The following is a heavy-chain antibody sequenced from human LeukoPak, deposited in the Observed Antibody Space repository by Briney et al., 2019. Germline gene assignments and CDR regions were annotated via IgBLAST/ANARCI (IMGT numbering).Heavy chain of an antibody. CDR2: MYTSGDT. Sequence: SETLSLTCTVSGGSMSSSYHYWNWIRQPAGKGLEWIGRMYTSGDTTYNPSLQGRVTISLDTSKSQFSLKLSSVTAADTAVYYCARTFCSGGNCYHFDSWGQGILVTVS. CDR1: GGSMSSSYHY. D-gene: IGHD2-15*01. J-gene: IGHJ4*02. V-gene: IGHV4-61*02. CDR3: ARTFCSGGNCYHFDS.